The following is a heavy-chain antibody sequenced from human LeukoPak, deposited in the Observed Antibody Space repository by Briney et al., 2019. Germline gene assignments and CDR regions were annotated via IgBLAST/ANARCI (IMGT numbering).Heavy chain of an antibody. CDR2: IIGSGAST. V-gene: IGHV3-23*01. Sequence: GGSLRLSCSASGFTISSNGMSWVRPAPGHGLEWVTAIIGSGASTYYAYPVKGRFTISRDNSKNTLYLQMNSLRAEDTAVYYCAKGNGSGSYWWARYYYGVDVWGKGTTVTVSS. D-gene: IGHD3-10*01. J-gene: IGHJ6*04. CDR1: GFTISSNG. CDR3: AKGNGSGSYWWARYYYGVDV.